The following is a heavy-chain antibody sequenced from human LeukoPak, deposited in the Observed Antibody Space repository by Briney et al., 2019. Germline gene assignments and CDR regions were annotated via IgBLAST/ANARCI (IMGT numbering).Heavy chain of an antibody. J-gene: IGHJ4*02. Sequence: GGSLRLSCAASGFTFSSHEMNWVRQAPGKGLEWVSYISSSGSTIYYADSVKGRFTRSRDNAKNSLYLQMNSLRAEDTAVYYCAQSSRFRGWMIDYWGQGTLVTVSS. V-gene: IGHV3-48*03. CDR1: GFTFSSHE. CDR2: ISSSGSTI. D-gene: IGHD3-22*01. CDR3: AQSSRFRGWMIDY.